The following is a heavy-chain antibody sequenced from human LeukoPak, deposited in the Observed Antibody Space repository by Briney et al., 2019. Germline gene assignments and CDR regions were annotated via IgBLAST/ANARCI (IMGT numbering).Heavy chain of an antibody. CDR2: IKQDGSEK. Sequence: PGGSLRLSCAASGFTFSSYWMSWVRQAPGKGLEWVANIKQDGSEKYYVDSVKGRFTISRDNAKNSPYLQMNSLRAEDTAVYYCARGGYSNYVFKLRYWGQGTLVTVSS. J-gene: IGHJ4*02. V-gene: IGHV3-7*01. D-gene: IGHD4-11*01. CDR3: ARGGYSNYVFKLRY. CDR1: GFTFSSYW.